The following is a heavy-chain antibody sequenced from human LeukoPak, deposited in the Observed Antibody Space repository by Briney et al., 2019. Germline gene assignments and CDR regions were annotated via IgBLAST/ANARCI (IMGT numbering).Heavy chain of an antibody. Sequence: SETLSLTCTVSGGSISSYYWSWIRQPPGKGLEWIGYIYYSGSTNYNPSLKSRVTISVDTSKNQFSLKLSSVTAADTAVYYCARVSTSGGLPRYYFDYWGQGTLVTVSS. CDR2: IYYSGST. CDR3: ARVSTSGGLPRYYFDY. V-gene: IGHV4-59*01. J-gene: IGHJ4*02. CDR1: GGSISSYY. D-gene: IGHD5-12*01.